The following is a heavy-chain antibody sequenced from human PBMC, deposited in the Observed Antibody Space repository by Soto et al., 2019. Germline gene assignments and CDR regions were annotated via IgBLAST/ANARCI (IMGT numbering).Heavy chain of an antibody. CDR1: GGSVSSGSYY. D-gene: IGHD3-22*01. J-gene: IGHJ4*02. V-gene: IGHV4-61*01. CDR3: AREGYYDSSGYYLRGFDY. Sequence: SLTCTVSGGSVSSGSYYWSWIRQPPGKGLEWIGYIYYSGSTNYNPSLKSRVTISVDTSKNQLSLKLSSVTAADTAVYYCAREGYYDSSGYYLRGFDYWCQGTLVTVSS. CDR2: IYYSGST.